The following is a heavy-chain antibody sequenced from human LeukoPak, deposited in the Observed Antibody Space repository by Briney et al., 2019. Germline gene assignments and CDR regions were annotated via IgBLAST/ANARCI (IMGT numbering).Heavy chain of an antibody. Sequence: SETLSLTCTVSGGSISSGGYYWSWIRQPPGKGLEWIGYIYHSGSTYYNPSLKSRVTIPVDRSKNQFSLKLSSVTAADTAVYYCARDSGGFDYWGQGTLVTVSS. CDR3: ARDSGGFDY. CDR2: IYHSGST. CDR1: GGSISSGGYY. J-gene: IGHJ4*02. V-gene: IGHV4-30-2*01. D-gene: IGHD4-23*01.